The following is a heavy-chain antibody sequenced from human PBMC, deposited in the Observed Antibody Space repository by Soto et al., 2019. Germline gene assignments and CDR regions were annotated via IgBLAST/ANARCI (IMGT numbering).Heavy chain of an antibody. D-gene: IGHD2-15*01. CDR1: GGTFNTYT. Sequence: QMQLVQSGAEVKKPGSSVKVSCKAFGGTFNTYTIDWVRQAPGQGLEWMGGIIPIFGTTNYAQKFQDRLTISADKSTSTAYMKLSSLKSEDTAIYYCAIEQNLGVALATSWFDPWGQGALVTVSS. CDR3: AIEQNLGVALATSWFDP. V-gene: IGHV1-69*06. J-gene: IGHJ5*02. CDR2: IIPIFGTT.